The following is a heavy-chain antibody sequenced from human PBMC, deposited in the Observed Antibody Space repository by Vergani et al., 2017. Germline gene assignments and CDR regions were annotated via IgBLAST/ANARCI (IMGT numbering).Heavy chain of an antibody. CDR3: SKDYYDSSGYYYALYYYYYGMDV. D-gene: IGHD3-22*01. J-gene: IGHJ6*02. V-gene: IGHV3-23*01. Sequence: EVQLLESGGGLVQPGGSLRLSCAASGFTFSSYAMSWVRQAPGKGLEWVSAISGSGGSTYNADSVKGRFTIYRDNSKNTLYLQMNSLRAEDTAVYYCSKDYYDSSGYYYALYYYYYGMDVWGQGTTVTVSS. CDR2: ISGSGGST. CDR1: GFTFSSYA.